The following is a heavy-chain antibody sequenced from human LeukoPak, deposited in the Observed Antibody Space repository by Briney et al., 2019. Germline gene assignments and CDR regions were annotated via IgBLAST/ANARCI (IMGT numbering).Heavy chain of an antibody. CDR3: ATDLSKGPRDDNWFDP. J-gene: IGHJ5*02. CDR2: ISGSGGST. Sequence: PGGSLRLSCAASGFTFSSYAMSWVRQAPGKGLEWVSAISGSGGSTYYADSAKGRFIVSRDNSKNTLYLQMNSLRAEDTAVYYCATDLSKGPRDDNWFDPWGQGTLVTVSS. V-gene: IGHV3-23*01. D-gene: IGHD5-24*01. CDR1: GFTFSSYA.